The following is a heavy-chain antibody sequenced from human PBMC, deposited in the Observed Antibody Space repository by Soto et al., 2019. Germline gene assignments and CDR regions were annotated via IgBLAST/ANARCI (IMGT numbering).Heavy chain of an antibody. V-gene: IGHV3-13*01. CDR2: IQIAGDT. J-gene: IGHJ3*02. CDR3: AGRRCYGFALEM. D-gene: IGHD2-2*01. CDR1: GFTLSNYD. Sequence: EVQLVESGGGLVQPGGSLRLSCAASGFTLSNYDMHWVRQVTGKGLEWVSGIQIAGDTYYVGSLKGRFTISRENAKNSLYLQMNSLRAEHTAIYYCAGRRCYGFALEMWGPGTMVTVSS.